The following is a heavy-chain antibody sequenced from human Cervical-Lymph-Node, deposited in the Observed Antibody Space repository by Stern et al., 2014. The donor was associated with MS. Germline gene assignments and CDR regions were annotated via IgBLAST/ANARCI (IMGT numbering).Heavy chain of an antibody. CDR2: IWYDGSNK. CDR3: ARSSSPSPYYYYGMDV. V-gene: IGHV3-33*01. Sequence: VQLEESGGGVVQPGRSLRLSCAASGFTFSSYGMHWVRQAPGKGLEWVAVIWYDGSNKYYADSVKGRFTISRDNSKNTLYRQMNSLRAEDTAVYYCARSSSPSPYYYYGMDVWGQGTTVTVSS. CDR1: GFTFSSYG. D-gene: IGHD6-13*01. J-gene: IGHJ6*02.